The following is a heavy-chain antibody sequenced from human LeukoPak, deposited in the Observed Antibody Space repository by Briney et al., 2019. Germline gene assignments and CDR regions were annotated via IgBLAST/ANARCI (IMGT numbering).Heavy chain of an antibody. CDR3: AREGRWSSPPYFDH. D-gene: IGHD4-23*01. Sequence: PGGSLRLSCAASGFTFSSFAMSWVRQAPGKGLEWVSSISSSSTYIYYADSVKGRFTISRDNAKNSLYLQMNSLRAEDTAVYYCAREGRWSSPPYFDHWGQGTLVTVSS. J-gene: IGHJ4*02. CDR2: ISSSSTYI. CDR1: GFTFSSFA. V-gene: IGHV3-21*01.